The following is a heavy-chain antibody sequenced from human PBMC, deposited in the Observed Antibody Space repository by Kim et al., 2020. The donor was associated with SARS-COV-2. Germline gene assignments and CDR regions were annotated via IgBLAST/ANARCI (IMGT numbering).Heavy chain of an antibody. CDR2: IIPIFGTP. CDR3: ARAGWRTVTTPAHGKFTYNGMDV. D-gene: IGHD4-4*01. V-gene: IGHV1-69*13. Sequence: SVKVSCKASGGTFSSYAISWVRQAPGQGLEWMGGIIPIFGTPNYAQKFHGRVTITADESTSTAYMELSSLRSEDTAVDYCARAGWRTVTTPAHGKFTYNGMDVWGQGTTVTVSS. CDR1: GGTFSSYA. J-gene: IGHJ6*02.